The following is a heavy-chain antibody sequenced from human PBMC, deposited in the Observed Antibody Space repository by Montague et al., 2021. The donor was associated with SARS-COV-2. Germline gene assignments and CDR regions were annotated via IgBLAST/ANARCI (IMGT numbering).Heavy chain of an antibody. J-gene: IGHJ5*02. V-gene: IGHV4-61*02. Sequence: TLSLTCTVSGGSISSGSYYWSWIRQPAGKGLEWIGRINTSGSTNYKPSLKSRVTISVDTSKNQFSLKLSSVTAADTAVYYCAKERYSFSLTRGSTWFDPWGQGTLVTVSS. D-gene: IGHD3-9*01. CDR3: AKERYSFSLTRGSTWFDP. CDR1: GGSISSGSYY. CDR2: INTSGST.